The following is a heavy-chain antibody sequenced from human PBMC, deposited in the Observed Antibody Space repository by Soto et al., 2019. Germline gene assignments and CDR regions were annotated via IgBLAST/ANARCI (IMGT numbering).Heavy chain of an antibody. Sequence: GGSLRLSCAASGFTFSSYSMNWVRQAPGKGLEWVSSISSSSSYIYYADSVKGRFTISRDNAKNSLYLQMNSLRAEDTAVYYCARDYDSPPGAEYFQHWGQGTLVTVSS. CDR1: GFTFSSYS. CDR2: ISSSSSYI. J-gene: IGHJ1*01. D-gene: IGHD5-12*01. CDR3: ARDYDSPPGAEYFQH. V-gene: IGHV3-21*01.